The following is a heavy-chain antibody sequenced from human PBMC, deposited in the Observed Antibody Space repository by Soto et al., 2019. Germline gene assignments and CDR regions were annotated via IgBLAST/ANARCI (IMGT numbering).Heavy chain of an antibody. CDR1: GFTFSSYA. J-gene: IGHJ2*01. CDR3: ARDPLWGTAMVLWYFDL. V-gene: IGHV3-30-3*01. CDR2: ISYDGSNK. Sequence: QVQLVESGGGVVQPGRSLRLSCAASGFTFSSYAMHWVRQAPGKWLEWVAVISYDGSNKYYADSVKGRFTISRDNSKNTLYLQMNSLRAEATAVYYCARDPLWGTAMVLWYFDLWGRGTLVTVSS. D-gene: IGHD5-18*01.